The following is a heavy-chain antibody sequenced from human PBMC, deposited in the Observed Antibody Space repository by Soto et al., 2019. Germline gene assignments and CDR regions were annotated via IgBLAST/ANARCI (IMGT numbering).Heavy chain of an antibody. Sequence: HLVESGGDLVKPGGSLRLSCAASGFMFSSAWMSWVRQAPGKGLEWVGRIKSKRDCGTTDYAPPVKGRFVISRDDSKNTLYLQMNSLKTDDTAVYYCVEGWNDFWGQGTLVAVSS. CDR2: IKSKRDCGTT. D-gene: IGHD1-1*01. CDR3: VEGWNDF. J-gene: IGHJ4*02. CDR1: GFMFSSAW. V-gene: IGHV3-15*01.